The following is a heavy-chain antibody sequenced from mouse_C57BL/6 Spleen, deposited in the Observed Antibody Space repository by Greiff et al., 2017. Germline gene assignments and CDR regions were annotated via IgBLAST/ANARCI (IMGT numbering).Heavy chain of an antibody. CDR2: FYPGSGSI. J-gene: IGHJ3*01. V-gene: IGHV1-62-2*01. D-gene: IGHD2-10*02. CDR3: ARHEAGYDLLAY. Sequence: VQLQQSGAELVKPGASVKLSCKASGYTFTEYTIHWVKQGSGQGLEWIGWFYPGSGSIKYNEKFKDKATLTADKSSSAVYMVLSRLTSEDSAVYCCARHEAGYDLLAYWGQGTLVTVSA. CDR1: GYTFTEYT.